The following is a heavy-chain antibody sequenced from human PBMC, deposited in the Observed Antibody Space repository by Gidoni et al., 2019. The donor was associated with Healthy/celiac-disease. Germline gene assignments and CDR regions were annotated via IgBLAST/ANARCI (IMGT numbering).Heavy chain of an antibody. J-gene: IGHJ4*02. CDR2: ISGSGGST. V-gene: IGHV3-23*01. Sequence: EVQLLESGGGLVQTGGSLRLSCAASGFTFSSYAMSWVRQAPGKGLEWVSAISGSGGSTYYADSVKGRFTISRDNSKNTLYLQMNSLRAEDTAVYYCAKGGQWLVLPGHFDYWGQGTLVTVSS. CDR1: GFTFSSYA. CDR3: AKGGQWLVLPGHFDY. D-gene: IGHD6-19*01.